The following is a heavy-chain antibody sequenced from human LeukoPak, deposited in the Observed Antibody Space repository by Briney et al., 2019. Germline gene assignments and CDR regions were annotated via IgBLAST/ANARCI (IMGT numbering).Heavy chain of an antibody. D-gene: IGHD5-18*01. CDR2: INGGNDNT. J-gene: IGHJ4*02. CDR1: GYTFTSYS. Sequence: ASVKVSCKTSGYTFTSYSIHWVRQAPGQRPEWMGRINGGNDNTRYAQKFQGRVTITRDTSASTAYMELSSLRSEDTAVYYCARDRAMADYWGQGTLVTVSS. V-gene: IGHV1-3*01. CDR3: ARDRAMADY.